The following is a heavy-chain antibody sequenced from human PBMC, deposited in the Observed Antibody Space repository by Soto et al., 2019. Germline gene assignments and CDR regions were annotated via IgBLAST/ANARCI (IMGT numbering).Heavy chain of an antibody. CDR2: ISYDGSNK. CDR3: AKDHGLLWFGEPQGF. Sequence: QVQLVESGGGVVQPGRSLRLSCAASGFTFSSYGMHWVRQAPGKGLEWVAVISYDGSNKYYADSVKGRFTISRDNSKNTRYMKKNILRAEDTAVYYCAKDHGLLWFGEPQGFGGQGPTVTVS. CDR1: GFTFSSYG. V-gene: IGHV3-30*18. J-gene: IGHJ6*02. D-gene: IGHD3-10*01.